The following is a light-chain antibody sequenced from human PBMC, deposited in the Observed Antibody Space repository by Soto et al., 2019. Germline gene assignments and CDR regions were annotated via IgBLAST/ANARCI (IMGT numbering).Light chain of an antibody. CDR2: GAS. CDR3: QQLNSFPIP. J-gene: IGKJ3*01. Sequence: IQLTQSPSSLSASVGDRVTISCLASQGIANFLAWYQQKPGKAPKLLIYGASTLHSGVPSRFSGSGSGTAFTLTISSLQTEDFATYYCQQLNSFPIPFGPGTKVDI. V-gene: IGKV1-9*01. CDR1: QGIANF.